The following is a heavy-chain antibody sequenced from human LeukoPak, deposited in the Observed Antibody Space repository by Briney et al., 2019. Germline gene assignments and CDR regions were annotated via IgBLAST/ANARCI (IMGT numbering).Heavy chain of an antibody. D-gene: IGHD6-19*01. J-gene: IGHJ4*02. CDR3: ASSGWPDY. CDR1: GGSLSGYY. CDR2: INHSGST. Sequence: SETLSLTCAVYGGSLSGYYWSWIRQPPGKGLEWIGEINHSGSTNYNPSLKSRVTISVDTSKNQFSLKLSSVTAADTAVYYCASSGWPDYWGQGTLVTVSS. V-gene: IGHV4-34*01.